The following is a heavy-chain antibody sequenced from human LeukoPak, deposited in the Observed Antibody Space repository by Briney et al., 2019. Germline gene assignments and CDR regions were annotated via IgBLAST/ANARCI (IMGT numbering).Heavy chain of an antibody. CDR3: ARGLGYSGYDPLRYCSGGSCLNLKRKGWFDP. V-gene: IGHV4-39*01. D-gene: IGHD2-15*01. CDR1: GGSISSSSYY. Sequence: SETLSLTCTVSGGSISSSSYYWGWIRQPPGKGLEWIGSIYYSGSTYYNPSLKSRVTISVDTSKNQFSLKLSSVTAADTAVYYCARGLGYSGYDPLRYCSGGSCLNLKRKGWFDPWGQGTLVTVSS. J-gene: IGHJ5*02. CDR2: IYYSGST.